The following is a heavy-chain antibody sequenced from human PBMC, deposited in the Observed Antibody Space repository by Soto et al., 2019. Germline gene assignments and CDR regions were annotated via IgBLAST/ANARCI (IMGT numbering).Heavy chain of an antibody. V-gene: IGHV1-3*01. Sequence: GASVKVSCKASGYTFTSYAMHWVRQAPGQRLEWMGWINAGNGNTKYSQKFQGRVTITRDTSASTAYMELSSLRSEDTAVYYCARDPRGDDILTGYWNYWGQGTLVTVSS. CDR2: INAGNGNT. CDR1: GYTFTSYA. CDR3: ARDPRGDDILTGYWNY. J-gene: IGHJ4*02. D-gene: IGHD3-9*01.